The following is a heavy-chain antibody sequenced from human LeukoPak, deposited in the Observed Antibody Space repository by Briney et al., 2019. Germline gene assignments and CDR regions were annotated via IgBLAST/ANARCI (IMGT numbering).Heavy chain of an antibody. Sequence: SQTLSLTCTVSGGSISSGSYYWSWIRQPAGKGLEWIGRIYTSGSTNYNPSLKSRVTISVDTSKNQFSLKLSSVTDADTAVYYCARETVVPAATPFFDYWGQGTLVTVSS. CDR1: GGSISSGSYY. J-gene: IGHJ4*02. CDR3: ARETVVPAATPFFDY. V-gene: IGHV4-61*02. CDR2: IYTSGST. D-gene: IGHD2-2*01.